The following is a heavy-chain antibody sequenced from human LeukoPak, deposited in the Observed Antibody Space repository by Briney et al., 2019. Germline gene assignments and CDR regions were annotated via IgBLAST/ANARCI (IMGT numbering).Heavy chain of an antibody. CDR3: ARERTTRDAFDI. Sequence: PSETLSLTCTVSGGSISSSSYYWGWIRQPPGKGLEWIGSIYYSGSIYYNPSLKSRVTISVDTSKNQFSLKLSSVTAADTAVYYCARERTTRDAFDIWGRGTMVTVSS. CDR1: GGSISSSSYY. J-gene: IGHJ3*02. D-gene: IGHD4-11*01. CDR2: IYYSGSI. V-gene: IGHV4-39*07.